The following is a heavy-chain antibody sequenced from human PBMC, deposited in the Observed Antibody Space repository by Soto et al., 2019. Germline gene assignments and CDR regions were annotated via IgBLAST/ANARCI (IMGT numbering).Heavy chain of an antibody. CDR3: ASGRWNLHFHY. D-gene: IGHD2-15*01. Sequence: PGESLKISCEGAGYIFTNQWINWVRQVPGKGLEWMGNIEPSDSHTNYSPPCQGHVTISIDKSIRTAYLQWTRLKASDTAIYYCASGRWNLHFHYWGQGSLVTVSS. CDR2: IEPSDSHT. J-gene: IGHJ4*02. V-gene: IGHV5-10-1*01. CDR1: GYIFTNQW.